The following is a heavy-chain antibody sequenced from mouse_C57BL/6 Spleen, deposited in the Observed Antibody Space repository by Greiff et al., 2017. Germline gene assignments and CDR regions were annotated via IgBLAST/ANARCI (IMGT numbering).Heavy chain of an antibody. CDR1: GYTFTDYY. CDR2: IYPGSGNT. J-gene: IGHJ3*01. CDR3: ARSHDYDLAWFAY. D-gene: IGHD2-4*01. V-gene: IGHV1-76*01. Sequence: QVQLKESGAELVRPGASVKLSCKASGYTFTDYYTNWVKQRPGQGLEWIARIYPGSGNTYYNEKFKGKATLTAEKSSSTAYMQLSSLTSEDCDVYFCARSHDYDLAWFAYWDQETLVAVS.